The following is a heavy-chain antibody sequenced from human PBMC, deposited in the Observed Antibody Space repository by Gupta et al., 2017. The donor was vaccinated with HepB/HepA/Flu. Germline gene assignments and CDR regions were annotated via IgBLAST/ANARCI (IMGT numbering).Heavy chain of an antibody. D-gene: IGHD2-2*01. V-gene: IGHV3-7*01. CDR1: GFSFINYW. Sequence: EARLVESGGGLVHPGGSLRLSCASSGFSFINYWMSWVRQGPGKGLEWVAKINQDGSDKRYVESAKGRFTISRDNAQNALYMQMESLRAEGKAVYYWASTIVVRPAAPYSWFDPWGQGVLVTVSS. J-gene: IGHJ5*02. CDR2: INQDGSDK. CDR3: ASTIVVRPAAPYSWFDP.